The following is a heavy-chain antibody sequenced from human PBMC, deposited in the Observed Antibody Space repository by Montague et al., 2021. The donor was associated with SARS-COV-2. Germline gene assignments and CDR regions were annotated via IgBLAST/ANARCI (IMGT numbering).Heavy chain of an antibody. J-gene: IGHJ6*02. CDR1: GGSISSYS. V-gene: IGHV4-59*08. Sequence: SETLSLTCTVSGGSISSYSWSRIRQPPGKGLEWIGSIFYSGSTNXNPSLKSRVTISVDTSKKQFSLKLSSVTAADTAVYYCARLGLGGYDILTGYYQSGMDVWGQGTTVTVSS. CDR3: ARLGLGGYDILTGYYQSGMDV. CDR2: IFYSGST. D-gene: IGHD3-9*01.